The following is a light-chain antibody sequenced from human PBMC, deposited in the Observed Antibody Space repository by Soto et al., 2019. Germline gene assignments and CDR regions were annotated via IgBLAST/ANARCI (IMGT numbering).Light chain of an antibody. CDR2: TND. CDR3: AVWDDSLSGFVA. V-gene: IGLV1-44*01. J-gene: IGLJ2*01. Sequence: QSVLTQAPSASGTPGQRVTISCSGSSSNIGTYSVNWYQQLPGTAPKLLIYTNDQRPPGVPDRFSGSKSGTSASLAIGGLQSEDEATYYCAVWDDSLSGFVAFGGGTKLTVL. CDR1: SSNIGTYS.